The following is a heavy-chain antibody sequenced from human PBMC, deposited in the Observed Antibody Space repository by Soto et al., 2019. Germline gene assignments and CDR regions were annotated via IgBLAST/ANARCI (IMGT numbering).Heavy chain of an antibody. CDR2: IYYSGSP. Sequence: XGILSLTCTVSGGCISSYYWSWIRQPPGKGLEWIGYIYYSGSPNYSPSLESRVTISEDTSKNQFSLKLSSVTAADTAIYYCASGRDDYNGWYFDLWGRGTLVTVSS. CDR1: GGCISSYY. CDR3: ASGRDDYNGWYFDL. D-gene: IGHD4-4*01. J-gene: IGHJ2*01. V-gene: IGHV4-59*01.